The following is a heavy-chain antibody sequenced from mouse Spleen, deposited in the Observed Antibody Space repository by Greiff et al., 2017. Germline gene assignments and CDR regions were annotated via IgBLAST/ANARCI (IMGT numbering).Heavy chain of an antibody. V-gene: IGHV1-80*01. CDR1: GYAFSSYW. J-gene: IGHJ2*01. CDR2: IYPGDGDT. CDR3: ARRRLGSHFDY. Sequence: QVQLQQSGAELVRPGSSVKISCKASGYAFSSYWMNWVKQRPGQGLEWIGQIYPGDGDTNYNGKFKGKATLTADKSSSTAYMQLSSLTSEDSAVYFCARRRLGSHFDYWGQGTTLTVSS. D-gene: IGHD3-2*02.